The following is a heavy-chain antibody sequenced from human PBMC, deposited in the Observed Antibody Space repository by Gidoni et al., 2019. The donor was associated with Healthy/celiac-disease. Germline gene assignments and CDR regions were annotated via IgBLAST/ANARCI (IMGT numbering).Heavy chain of an antibody. CDR2: IIPIFGTA. CDR3: ARNQDGNDYGDYGGFDY. V-gene: IGHV1-69*01. Sequence: QVQLVQSGAEVKKPGSSVKVSCKASGGTFSSYAISWVRQAPGQGLEWMGGIIPIFGTANYAQKFQGRVTITADESTSTAYMELSSLRSEDTAVYYCARNQDGNDYGDYGGFDYWGQGTLVTVSS. CDR1: GGTFSSYA. J-gene: IGHJ4*02. D-gene: IGHD4-17*01.